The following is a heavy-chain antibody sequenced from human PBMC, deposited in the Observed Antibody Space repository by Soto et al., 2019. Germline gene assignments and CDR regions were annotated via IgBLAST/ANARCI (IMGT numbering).Heavy chain of an antibody. J-gene: IGHJ4*02. V-gene: IGHV1-69*13. CDR2: IIPIFGTA. D-gene: IGHD3-10*01. Sequence: SVKVSGKASGGTFSSYAISWVRQAPGQGLEWMGGIIPIFGTANYAQKFQGRVTITADESTSTAYMELSSLRSEDTAVYYCARDLLDSTPACYWGQGTLVTVSS. CDR1: GGTFSSYA. CDR3: ARDLLDSTPACY.